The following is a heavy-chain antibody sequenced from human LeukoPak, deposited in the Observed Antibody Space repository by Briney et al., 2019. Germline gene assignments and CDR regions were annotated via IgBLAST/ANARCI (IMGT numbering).Heavy chain of an antibody. CDR3: AKARASRYYQLDY. J-gene: IGHJ4*02. D-gene: IGHD1-26*01. V-gene: IGHV3-23*01. Sequence: GGSLRLSCAASGFSFSSYTMSWVRQAPGTGLEWVSAITHSAGTTYYADSVKGRFTLSRDNSKNTLFLQMDSLRAEDTAVYYCAKARASRYYQLDYWGQGTLVTVSS. CDR2: ITHSAGTT. CDR1: GFSFSSYT.